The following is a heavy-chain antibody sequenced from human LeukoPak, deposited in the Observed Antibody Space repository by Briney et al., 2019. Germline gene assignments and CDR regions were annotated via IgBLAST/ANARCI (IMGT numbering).Heavy chain of an antibody. Sequence: ASVKLSCKVSGYTLTELSMHWVRQAPGKGLEWMGGFDPEDGETIYAQKFQSRVTMTEDTSRDTAYMELSSLRSEDTAVYYCATSRAFDYGMDVWGQGTTVTVSS. CDR2: FDPEDGET. V-gene: IGHV1-24*01. CDR1: GYTLTELS. J-gene: IGHJ6*02. CDR3: ATSRAFDYGMDV.